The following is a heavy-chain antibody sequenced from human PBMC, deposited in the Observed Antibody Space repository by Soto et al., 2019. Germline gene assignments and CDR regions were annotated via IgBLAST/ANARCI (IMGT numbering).Heavy chain of an antibody. CDR1: GGSINTATHS. J-gene: IGHJ4*02. D-gene: IGHD4-4*01. CDR2: IYHSGST. V-gene: IGHV4-30-2*01. Sequence: QLQLQESGSGLVKPSQTLSLTCAVSGGSINTATHSWSWIRQPPGKGLEWIGYIYHSGSTYYNPSVKSRVTISIDKSNNRFPLRLSSVTAADTAVYYCARGGGVTTTGDDYWGQGILVTVSS. CDR3: ARGGGVTTTGDDY.